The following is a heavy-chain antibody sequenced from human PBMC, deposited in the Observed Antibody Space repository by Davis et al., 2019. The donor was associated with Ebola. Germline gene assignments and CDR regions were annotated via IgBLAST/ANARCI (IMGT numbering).Heavy chain of an antibody. J-gene: IGHJ4*02. CDR3: ARGWLRGYLDY. Sequence: HSQTLSLTCAISGDTVFGKNGAWNWIRQSPSRGLEWLGRTFYTSEWHNDYAESVKSRITINADSSKNQLSLQLKSVIPEDTAVYYCARGWLRGYLDYWGQGTLVTVSS. CDR2: TFYTSEWHN. D-gene: IGHD5-12*01. V-gene: IGHV6-1*01. CDR1: GDTVFGKNGA.